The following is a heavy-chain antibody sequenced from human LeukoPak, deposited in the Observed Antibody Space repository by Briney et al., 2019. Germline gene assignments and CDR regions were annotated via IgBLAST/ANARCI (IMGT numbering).Heavy chain of an antibody. J-gene: IGHJ5*02. CDR3: ARELEGPNWFDP. Sequence: PSETLSLTCTVSGGSISSSSNYWGWIRQPPGKGLEWIGSIYYSGSTYYNPSLKSRVTISVDTSKNQFSLKLSSVTAADTAVYYCARELEGPNWFDPWGQGTLVTVSS. CDR2: IYYSGST. CDR1: GGSISSSSNY. V-gene: IGHV4-39*07.